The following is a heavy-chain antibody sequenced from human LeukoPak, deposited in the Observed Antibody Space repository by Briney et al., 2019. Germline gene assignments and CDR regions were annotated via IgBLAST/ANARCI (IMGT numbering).Heavy chain of an antibody. CDR1: GFTFSSFG. D-gene: IGHD6-19*01. CDR2: ISYDGSSK. J-gene: IGHJ4*02. Sequence: PGGSLRLSCAASGFTFSSFGMHWVRQAPGKGLEWVAGISYDGSSKYYADSVKGRFTISRDNAKNSLYLQMNSLRAEDTAVYYCARDLLVVSPVAGTSNWGQGTLVTVSS. CDR3: ARDLLVVSPVAGTSN. V-gene: IGHV3-30*03.